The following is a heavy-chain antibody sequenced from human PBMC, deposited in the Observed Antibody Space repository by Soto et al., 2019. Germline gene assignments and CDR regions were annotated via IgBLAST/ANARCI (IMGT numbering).Heavy chain of an antibody. CDR1: VFTFSSYA. D-gene: IGHD6-19*01. CDR3: AKGQAVAGTGINYYYYYGMDV. V-gene: IGHV3-23*01. Sequence: GGSLRLSCAASVFTFSSYAMSWVRQAPGKGLEWVSAISGSGGSTYYADSVKGRFTISRDNSKNTLYLQMNSLRAEDTAVYYCAKGQAVAGTGINYYYYYGMDVWGQGTTVTVSS. J-gene: IGHJ6*02. CDR2: ISGSGGST.